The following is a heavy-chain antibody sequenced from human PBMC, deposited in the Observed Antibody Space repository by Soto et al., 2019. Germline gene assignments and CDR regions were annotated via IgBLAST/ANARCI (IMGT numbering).Heavy chain of an antibody. CDR3: TRVSSDMVRGYSFDY. Sequence: QPGGSLRLSCTASGFTFGDYAMSWFRQAPGKGLEWVGFIRSKAYGGTTEYAASVKGRFTISRDGSKSIAYLQMNSLKTEDTAVYYCTRVSSDMVRGYSFDYWGQGTLVTVSS. CDR1: GFTFGDYA. V-gene: IGHV3-49*01. CDR2: IRSKAYGGTT. D-gene: IGHD3-10*01. J-gene: IGHJ4*02.